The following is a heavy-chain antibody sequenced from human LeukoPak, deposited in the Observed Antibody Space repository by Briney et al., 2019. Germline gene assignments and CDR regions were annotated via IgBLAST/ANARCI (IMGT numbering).Heavy chain of an antibody. V-gene: IGHV1-46*01. J-gene: IGHJ4*02. CDR3: ARDLHSAAREFDY. D-gene: IGHD6-25*01. CDR2: INPIRGST. CDR1: GYTFTSYY. Sequence: GASVKVSFKASGYTFTSYYMHRVRQAPGQGLEWMGRINPIRGSTSYAQKFQGRVTMTRDMSTSTVYMELSSLRSKDTAVYYCARDLHSAAREFDYWGQGTLVTVSS.